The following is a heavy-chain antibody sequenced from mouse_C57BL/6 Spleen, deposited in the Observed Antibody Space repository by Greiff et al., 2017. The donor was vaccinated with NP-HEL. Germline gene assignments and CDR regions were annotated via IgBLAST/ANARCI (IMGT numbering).Heavy chain of an antibody. D-gene: IGHD1-2*01. CDR1: GYSITSGYG. V-gene: IGHV3-2*02. Sequence: DVKLVESGPGLVKPSQSLSLTCTVTGYSITSGYGWNWIRQFPGNKLEWMGYISYSGSTNYNPSLKSRISITRDTSKNQLFLQLNSVTTEDTATYYCARTARIKYWGQGTTLTVSS. CDR2: ISYSGST. CDR3: ARTARIKY. J-gene: IGHJ2*01.